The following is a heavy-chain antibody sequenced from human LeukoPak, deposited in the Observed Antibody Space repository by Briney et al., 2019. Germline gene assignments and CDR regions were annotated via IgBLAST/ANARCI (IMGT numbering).Heavy chain of an antibody. D-gene: IGHD1-26*01. J-gene: IGHJ4*02. CDR3: ARYASGSYFRGIDY. Sequence: SETLSLTCTVSGGSISSGTYHWGWIRQPPGKGLEWIGSMDYSGNTYYNPSLKSRLTVSIDTSKNQFSLKLNSVTAADTAVYYCARYASGSYFRGIDYWGQGTLVTVSS. V-gene: IGHV4-39*07. CDR1: GGSISSGTYH. CDR2: MDYSGNT.